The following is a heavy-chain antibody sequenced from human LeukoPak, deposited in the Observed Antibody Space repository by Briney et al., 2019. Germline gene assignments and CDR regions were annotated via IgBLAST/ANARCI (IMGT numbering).Heavy chain of an antibody. CDR1: GGSISSYY. Sequence: SETLSLTCTVSGGSISSYYWSWIRQPPGKGLEWIGYIYYSGSTNYNPSLKSRVTISVDTSKNQFSLKLSSVTAADTAVYYCARRSSGWYQNYFDYWGQGTLVTVSS. J-gene: IGHJ4*02. CDR3: ARRSSGWYQNYFDY. D-gene: IGHD6-19*01. CDR2: IYYSGST. V-gene: IGHV4-59*08.